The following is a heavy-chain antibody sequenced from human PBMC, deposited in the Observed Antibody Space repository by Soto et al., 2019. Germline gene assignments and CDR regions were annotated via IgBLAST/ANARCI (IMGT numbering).Heavy chain of an antibody. J-gene: IGHJ4*02. CDR2: INPSGGST. V-gene: IGHV1-46*01. CDR3: ARGLIYDSSGYYFDY. D-gene: IGHD3-22*01. CDR1: GYTFTSYY. Sequence: ASVKVSCKASGYTFTSYYMHCVRQAPGQGLEWMGIINPSGGSTRYAQKFQGRVTMTRDTSTSTVYMELSSLRPEDTAVYYCARGLIYDSSGYYFDYWGQGTLVTVSS.